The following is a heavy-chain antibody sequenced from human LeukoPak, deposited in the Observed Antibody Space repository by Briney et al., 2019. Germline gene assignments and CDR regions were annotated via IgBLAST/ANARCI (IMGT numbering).Heavy chain of an antibody. CDR2: INLDGSVK. D-gene: IGHD3-22*01. CDR3: ARDKYYDSSGYAGY. Sequence: GGSLRLSCVASEFTFSKYWLSWVRQAPGKGLEWVANINLDGSVKYHVASVKGRFTISRDNAKNSLYLQMNSLRAEDTAVYYCARDKYYDSSGYAGYWGQGTLVTVSS. CDR1: EFTFSKYW. J-gene: IGHJ4*02. V-gene: IGHV3-7*03.